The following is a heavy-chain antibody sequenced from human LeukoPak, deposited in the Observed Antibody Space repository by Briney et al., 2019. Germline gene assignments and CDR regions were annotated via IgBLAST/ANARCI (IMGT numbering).Heavy chain of an antibody. D-gene: IGHD6-13*01. J-gene: IGHJ5*02. CDR2: ISSSGSTI. CDR1: GFTFSSYE. CDR3: ARAAAETGAFRDNWFDP. Sequence: GGSLRLSCAASGFTFSSYEMNWVRQAPGKGLEWVSYISSSGSTIYYADSVKGRFTISRDNPKNTLYLQMSSLRAEDTALYYCARAAAETGAFRDNWFDPWGQGTLVTVSS. V-gene: IGHV3-48*03.